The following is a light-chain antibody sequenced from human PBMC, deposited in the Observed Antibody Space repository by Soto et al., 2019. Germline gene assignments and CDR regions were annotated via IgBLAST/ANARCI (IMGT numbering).Light chain of an antibody. CDR3: ATWDTSLSGGTWV. CDR2: DNT. Sequence: QSVLTQPPSVSAAPGQKVTISCSGSGSNMGNNYVSWYQQFPGTAPKLLIYDNTQRPSGIPDRFSGSKSATSATLGITGLQTGDEADYYCATWDTSLSGGTWVFGGGTKVTVL. V-gene: IGLV1-51*01. CDR1: GSNMGNNY. J-gene: IGLJ3*02.